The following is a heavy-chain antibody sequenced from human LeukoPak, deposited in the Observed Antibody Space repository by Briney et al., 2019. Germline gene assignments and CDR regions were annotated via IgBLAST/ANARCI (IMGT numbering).Heavy chain of an antibody. CDR3: AKAVTTGRAEQH. CDR2: ISNSGTNT. D-gene: IGHD4-17*01. CDR1: GFTVSGNY. V-gene: IGHV3-23*01. J-gene: IGHJ4*02. Sequence: PGGSLRLSCAASGFTVSGNYMTWVRQAPGKGLEWVSSISNSGTNTYYADSVRGRFTISRDTSKNTLYLHMNSLRAEDTAVYYCAKAVTTGRAEQHWGQGTLVTVSS.